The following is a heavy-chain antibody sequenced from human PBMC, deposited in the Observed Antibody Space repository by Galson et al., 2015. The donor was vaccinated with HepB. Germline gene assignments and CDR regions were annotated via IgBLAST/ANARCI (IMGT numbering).Heavy chain of an antibody. D-gene: IGHD4-17*01. Sequence: SLRLSCAASGFTFSSYAMHWVRQAPGKGLEWVAVISYDGSNKYYADSVKGRFTISRDNSKNTLYLQMNSLRAEDTAVYYCASLYGDNEDYWGQGTLVTVSS. CDR3: ASLYGDNEDY. CDR1: GFTFSSYA. J-gene: IGHJ4*02. V-gene: IGHV3-30*04. CDR2: ISYDGSNK.